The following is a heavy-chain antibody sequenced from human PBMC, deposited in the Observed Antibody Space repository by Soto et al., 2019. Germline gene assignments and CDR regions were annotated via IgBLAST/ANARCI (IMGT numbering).Heavy chain of an antibody. CDR2: IYWADDK. D-gene: IGHD3-3*01. CDR1: GFSLTTSGVG. V-gene: IGHV2-5*02. CDR3: AHRVLRTVFGFVNTTAIYFDF. J-gene: IGHJ4*02. Sequence: QITLNESGPTVVRPTETLTLTCRFSGFSLTTSGVGVGWLRQSPGMAPEWLARIYWADDKRYSASLESRLTITKDNTKNQVVLTVSDLDPTDTATYYCAHRVLRTVFGFVNTTAIYFDFWGQGTPVAVSS.